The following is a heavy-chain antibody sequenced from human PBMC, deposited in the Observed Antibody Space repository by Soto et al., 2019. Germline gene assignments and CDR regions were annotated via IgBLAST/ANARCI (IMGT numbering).Heavy chain of an antibody. CDR3: ARAPGRGYSYAYWYFDL. V-gene: IGHV1-69*12. J-gene: IGHJ2*01. CDR2: IIPIFGTA. CDR1: GGTFSSYA. D-gene: IGHD5-18*01. Sequence: QVQLVQSGAEVKKPGSSVKVSCKASGGTFSSYAISWVRQAPGQGLEWMGGIIPIFGTANYAQKFQGRVTITADESTSTAYVELSSLRSEDTAVYYCARAPGRGYSYAYWYFDLWGRGTLVTVSS.